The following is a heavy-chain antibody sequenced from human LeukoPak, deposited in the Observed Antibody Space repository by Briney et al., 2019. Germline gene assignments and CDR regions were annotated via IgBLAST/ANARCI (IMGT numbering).Heavy chain of an antibody. CDR2: INSDGSST. J-gene: IGHJ3*02. CDR3: ARSILSAFDI. V-gene: IGHV3-74*01. Sequence: PGGSLRLSCAASGFTFSSYWMHWVRQAPRKGLVWVSRINSDGSSTSYADSVKGRFTISRDNAKNSLYLQMNSLRAEDTAVYYCARSILSAFDIWGQGTMVTVSS. CDR1: GFTFSSYW.